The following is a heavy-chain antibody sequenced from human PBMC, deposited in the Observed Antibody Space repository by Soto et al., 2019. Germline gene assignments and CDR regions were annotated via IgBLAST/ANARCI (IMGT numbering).Heavy chain of an antibody. D-gene: IGHD3-3*01. CDR1: GGSVSSGSHY. Sequence: SETLSLTCTVSGGSVSSGSHYWSWIRQPPGKGLEWIRNIYYSGSTKYNPSLKSRVTISVDRSRNHFSLNLRSVTTADTALYYCARDTPYDFWSGYVGFDPWGQGTPVTVSS. V-gene: IGHV4-61*03. J-gene: IGHJ5*02. CDR2: IYYSGST. CDR3: ARDTPYDFWSGYVGFDP.